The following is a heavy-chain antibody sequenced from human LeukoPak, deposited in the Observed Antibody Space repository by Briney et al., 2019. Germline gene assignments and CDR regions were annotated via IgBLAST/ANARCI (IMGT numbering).Heavy chain of an antibody. CDR2: IRYDGSNK. D-gene: IGHD4-17*01. Sequence: GGSLRLSCAASGFTFSSYGMHWVRQAPGKGLEWVAFIRYDGSNKYYADSVKGRFTISRDNSKNTLYLQMNSLRAEDTAVYYCAREGGSTTVTTRMGFDYWGQGTLVTVSS. CDR1: GFTFSSYG. J-gene: IGHJ4*02. CDR3: AREGGSTTVTTRMGFDY. V-gene: IGHV3-30*02.